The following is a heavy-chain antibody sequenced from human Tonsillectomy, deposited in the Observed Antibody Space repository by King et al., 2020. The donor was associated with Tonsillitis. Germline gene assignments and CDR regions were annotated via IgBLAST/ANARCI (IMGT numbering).Heavy chain of an antibody. CDR2: INPNSGAT. CDR1: GYTVTGYY. Sequence: QLVQSGAEVKKPGASVKASCKASGYTVTGYYIHWVRQAPGQGLEWTGWINPNSGATNYAQKFQGRATMTRDTSINTAYMELSRLRSDDTAVSYCARGHSTMEQDAFNIWGQATMVTVSS. V-gene: IGHV1-2*02. J-gene: IGHJ3*02. CDR3: ARGHSTMEQDAFNI. D-gene: IGHD3-10*01.